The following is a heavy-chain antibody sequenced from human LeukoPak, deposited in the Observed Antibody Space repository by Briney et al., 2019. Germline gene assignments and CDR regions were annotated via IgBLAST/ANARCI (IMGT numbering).Heavy chain of an antibody. V-gene: IGHV4-39*01. D-gene: IGHD1-14*01. CDR2: IYYSGST. Sequence: SETLSLTCTVSGGSVSSSSFYWGWIRQPPGKGLEWIGSIYYSGSTYYNPSLKSRVTISVDTSKNQFSLKLSSVTAADTAVYYCAIHEAGDYMDVWGKGTTVTVSS. CDR3: AIHEAGDYMDV. J-gene: IGHJ6*03. CDR1: GGSVSSSSFY.